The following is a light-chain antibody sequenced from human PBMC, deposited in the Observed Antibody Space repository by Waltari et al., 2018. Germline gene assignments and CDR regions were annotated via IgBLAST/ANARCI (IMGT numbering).Light chain of an antibody. J-gene: IGKJ1*01. CDR2: RAS. Sequence: EIVMTQSPATLSVSPGERATLSCRASQSVTSNLAWYQQKPGQAPRLLIFRASTRATDIPARFSGSGSGTEFTLTISSLQSEDSAVYYCLQYNDWPPWTFGQGTKVEIK. CDR1: QSVTSN. V-gene: IGKV3-15*01. CDR3: LQYNDWPPWT.